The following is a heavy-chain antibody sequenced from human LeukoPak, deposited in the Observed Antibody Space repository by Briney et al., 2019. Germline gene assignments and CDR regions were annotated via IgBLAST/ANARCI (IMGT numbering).Heavy chain of an antibody. J-gene: IGHJ4*02. CDR3: ARACGGASCYDTPDFDC. D-gene: IGHD2-2*01. CDR1: GYSFTTYD. Sequence: GGSLRLSCVASGYSFTTYDMNWVRQSPGKGLEWVSHISESSNTIHYADSVKGRFTISRDNARRSLYLQMNSLRAEDTAVYYCARACGGASCYDTPDFDCWGQGTLVTVAS. CDR2: ISESSNTI. V-gene: IGHV3-48*01.